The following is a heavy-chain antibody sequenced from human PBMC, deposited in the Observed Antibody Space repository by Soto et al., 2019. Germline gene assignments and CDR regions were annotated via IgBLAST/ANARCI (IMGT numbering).Heavy chain of an antibody. CDR3: ARDREPDGIWTFDS. V-gene: IGHV3-23*01. D-gene: IGHD3-9*01. J-gene: IGHJ4*02. Sequence: GGSLRLSCAASGFTLAKYTMGWVRQAPGKGLEWVAESYSTGGTEYADSVKGRFTIFRDNSKSTLFLQMNSLGVGDTALYHCARDREPDGIWTFDSWGQGTLVTVSS. CDR1: GFTLAKYT. CDR2: SYSTGGT.